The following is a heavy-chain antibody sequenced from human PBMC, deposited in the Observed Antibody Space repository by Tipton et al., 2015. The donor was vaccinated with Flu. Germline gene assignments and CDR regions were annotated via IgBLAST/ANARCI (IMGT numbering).Heavy chain of an antibody. CDR1: GGSICSGDYY. CDR3: AMRSEYFYGSGKSYRYYGMDV. Sequence: TLSLTCTVSGGSICSGDYYWSWIRQHPGKGLEWIGYIYYSGITSYNPSLKSRVAISVDMSDNKFSLKLISVTAADTAVYYCAMRSEYFYGSGKSYRYYGMDVWGQGNTVTVS. D-gene: IGHD3-10*01. V-gene: IGHV4-31*03. J-gene: IGHJ6*02. CDR2: IYYSGIT.